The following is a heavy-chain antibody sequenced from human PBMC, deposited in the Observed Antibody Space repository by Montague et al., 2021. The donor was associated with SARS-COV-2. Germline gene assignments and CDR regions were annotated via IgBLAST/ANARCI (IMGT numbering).Heavy chain of an antibody. V-gene: IGHV4-34*01. CDR2: INHSGST. D-gene: IGHD4-17*01. CDR3: ARALPVTTFFYSYYGMDV. CDR1: GGSFSGYY. Sequence: SETLSLTCAVYGGSFSGYYWSWIRQPPGKELEWIGEINHSGSTNYNPSLKGRVTISVDTSKNQFSLELSSVTAADTAVYYCARALPVTTFFYSYYGMDVWGQGTTVTVSS. J-gene: IGHJ6*02.